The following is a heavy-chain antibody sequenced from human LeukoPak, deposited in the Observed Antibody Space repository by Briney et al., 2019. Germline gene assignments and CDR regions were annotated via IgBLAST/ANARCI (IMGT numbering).Heavy chain of an antibody. J-gene: IGHJ3*02. CDR1: GFTVSSNC. V-gene: IGHV3-53*01. D-gene: IGHD2-8*01. Sequence: GWSRRLSCAASGFTVSSNCMSWVRQAPGKGLEWVSVITSGGNTYCADSVKGRFTISRDSSKNTLYLQMNSMRAEDTAVYYCARRRGVSRAFDIWGQGTMVTVSS. CDR3: ARRRGVSRAFDI. CDR2: ITSGGNT.